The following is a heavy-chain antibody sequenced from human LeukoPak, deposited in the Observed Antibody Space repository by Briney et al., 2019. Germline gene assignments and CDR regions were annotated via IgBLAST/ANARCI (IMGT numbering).Heavy chain of an antibody. D-gene: IGHD3-10*01. CDR1: GGSISSGDYY. CDR2: IYYSGST. J-gene: IGHJ3*02. CDR3: ARGEYGFGGGGAFDI. V-gene: IGHV4-30-4*01. Sequence: SETLSLTCTVSGGSISSGDYYWSWIRQPPGKGLEWIGYIYYSGSTYYNPSLKSRVTISVDTSKNQFSLKLSSVTAADTAVYYCARGEYGFGGGGAFDIWGQGTMVTVSS.